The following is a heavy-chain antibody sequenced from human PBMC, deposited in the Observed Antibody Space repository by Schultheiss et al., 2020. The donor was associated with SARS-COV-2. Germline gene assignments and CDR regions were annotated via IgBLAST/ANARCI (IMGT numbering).Heavy chain of an antibody. CDR3: ARARGYPYYMDV. CDR2: IYYSGST. Sequence: SETLSLTCTVYGGSFSGYYWSWIRQPPGKGLEWIGYIYYSGSTKYNPSLKSRVTISVDTSKNQFSLKLSSVTAADTAVYYCARARGYPYYMDVWGKGTTVTVSS. D-gene: IGHD3-22*01. CDR1: GGSFSGYY. V-gene: IGHV4-59*12. J-gene: IGHJ6*03.